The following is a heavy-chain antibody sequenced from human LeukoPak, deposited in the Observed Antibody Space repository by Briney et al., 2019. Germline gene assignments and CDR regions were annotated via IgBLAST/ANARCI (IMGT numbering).Heavy chain of an antibody. CDR3: ARVGYSGYDNRGSFDY. D-gene: IGHD5-12*01. V-gene: IGHV4-39*07. J-gene: IGHJ4*02. CDR1: GGSISSSSYY. CDR2: IYYSGTT. Sequence: PSETLSLTCTVSGGSISSSSYYWGWIRQPPGKGLEWVGSIYYSGTTYYNPSLKSRVTISVDTSKNQFSLRLSSVTAADTAVYYCARVGYSGYDNRGSFDYWGQGTLVTVSS.